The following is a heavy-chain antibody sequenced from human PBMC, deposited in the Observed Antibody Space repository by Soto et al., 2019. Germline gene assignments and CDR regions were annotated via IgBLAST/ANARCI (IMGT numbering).Heavy chain of an antibody. D-gene: IGHD5-12*01. CDR1: GFTFSSYA. CDR3: ARDSGDGYNVPYFDY. Sequence: SGGSLRLSCAASGFTFSSYAMSWVRQAPGKGLEWVSVIYSGGSTYYADSVKGRFTISRDNSKNTLYLQMNSLRAEDTAVYYCARDSGDGYNVPYFDYWGQGTLVTVSS. V-gene: IGHV3-53*01. J-gene: IGHJ4*02. CDR2: IYSGGST.